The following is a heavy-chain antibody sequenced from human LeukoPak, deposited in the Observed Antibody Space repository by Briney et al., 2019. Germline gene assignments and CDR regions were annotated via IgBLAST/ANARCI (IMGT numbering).Heavy chain of an antibody. CDR2: INPNSGGT. CDR1: GYTFTGYY. Sequence: ASVKVSCKASGYTFTGYYMHWVRQAPGQGLEWMGWINPNSGGTNYAQKFQGRVTMTRDTSISTAYMELSRLRSDDTAVYYCARDQYYYDSSGSLKAFDIWGQGTMVTVSS. V-gene: IGHV1-2*02. J-gene: IGHJ3*02. CDR3: ARDQYYYDSSGSLKAFDI. D-gene: IGHD3-22*01.